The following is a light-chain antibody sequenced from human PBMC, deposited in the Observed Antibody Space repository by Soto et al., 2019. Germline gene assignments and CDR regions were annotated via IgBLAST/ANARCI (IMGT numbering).Light chain of an antibody. CDR3: AAWDDSLSGRV. V-gene: IGLV1-47*01. Sequence: QSVLTQPPSASGTPGQRVTISCSGSSSNIGSNYVYWYQHLQGTAPKLLIYRNNQRPSGVPDRFSGSKSGTSASLAISGLRSEDEADDYCAAWDDSLSGRVVGGGTKLTVL. CDR1: SSNIGSNY. J-gene: IGLJ2*01. CDR2: RNN.